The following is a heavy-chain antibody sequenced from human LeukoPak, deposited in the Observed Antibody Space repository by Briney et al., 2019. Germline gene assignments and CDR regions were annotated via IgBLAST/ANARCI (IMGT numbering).Heavy chain of an antibody. D-gene: IGHD3-16*01. CDR2: INGDGGST. V-gene: IGHV3-74*01. Sequence: GGSLRPSCVASGFTFSSYWIHWVRQAPGKGLVWVSRINGDGGSTDYADSVEGRFTISRDNAKNTLYLQMNSLRAEDTAVYYCERGGVDYWGQGTLVTVSS. J-gene: IGHJ4*02. CDR3: ERGGVDY. CDR1: GFTFSSYW.